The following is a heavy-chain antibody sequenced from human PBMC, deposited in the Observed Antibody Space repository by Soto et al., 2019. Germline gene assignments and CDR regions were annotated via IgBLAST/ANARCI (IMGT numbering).Heavy chain of an antibody. J-gene: IGHJ3*02. CDR3: AKRGLGDAFDI. Sequence: GGSLRLSCAASGFTFSSYGMHWVRQAPSKGLEWVAVISYDGSNKYYADSVKGRFTISRDNSKNTLYLQMNSLRAEDTAVYYSAKRGLGDAFDIWGQGTMVTVSS. CDR1: GFTFSSYG. D-gene: IGHD6-19*01. V-gene: IGHV3-30*18. CDR2: ISYDGSNK.